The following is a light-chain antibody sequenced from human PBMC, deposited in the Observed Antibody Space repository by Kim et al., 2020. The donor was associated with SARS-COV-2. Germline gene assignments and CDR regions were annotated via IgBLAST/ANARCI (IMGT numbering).Light chain of an antibody. Sequence: EIVLTQSPGTLSLSPGERATLSCRASHSVSGSYLAWYQQKPGQAPRLLMYGASTRAAGIPDRFSAIGSGTDFTLTISRLEPEDFAVYYCQYYGRSPRTFGQGTKVDIK. V-gene: IGKV3-20*01. CDR1: HSVSGSY. CDR3: QYYGRSPRT. J-gene: IGKJ1*01. CDR2: GAS.